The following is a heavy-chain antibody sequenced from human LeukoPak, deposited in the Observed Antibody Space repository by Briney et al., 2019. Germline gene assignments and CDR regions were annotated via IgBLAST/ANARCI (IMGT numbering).Heavy chain of an antibody. Sequence: GGSLRLSCAASGFTVSSYAMSWVRQAPGKGLEWVSAISGSGGSTYYADSVKGRFTISRDNSKNTLYLQMNSLRAEDTAVYYCAKDYGYYYGSGSYGVDYWGQGTLVTVSS. CDR3: AKDYGYYYGSGSYGVDY. CDR1: GFTVSSYA. J-gene: IGHJ4*02. D-gene: IGHD3-10*01. V-gene: IGHV3-23*01. CDR2: ISGSGGST.